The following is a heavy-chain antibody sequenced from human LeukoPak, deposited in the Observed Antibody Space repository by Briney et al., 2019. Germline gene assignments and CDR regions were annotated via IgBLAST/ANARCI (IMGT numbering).Heavy chain of an antibody. CDR1: GFTFSSYW. CDR2: IYSGGST. J-gene: IGHJ4*02. CDR3: ARPGYSGYVS. Sequence: PGGSLRLSCAVSGFTFSSYWMSWVRQAPGKGLEWVSVIYSGGSTYYADSVKGRFTISRDNSKNTLYLQMNSLRAEDTAVYYCARPGYSGYVSWGQGTLVTVSS. D-gene: IGHD5-12*01. V-gene: IGHV3-66*04.